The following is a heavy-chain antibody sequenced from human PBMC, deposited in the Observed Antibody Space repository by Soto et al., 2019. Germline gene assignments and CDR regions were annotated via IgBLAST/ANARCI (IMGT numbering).Heavy chain of an antibody. J-gene: IGHJ4*02. CDR1: GITFSNAW. CDR3: TGKANGY. CDR2: IKSKTDGGTT. D-gene: IGHD1-26*01. Sequence: EVQLLESGGGLVNPGGSLRLSCVASGITFSNAWMSWVRQAPGKGLEWVGRIKSKTDGGTTDYAAPVKGRFTISRDDSNNILYLQRNSLKTEDTAVYYCTGKANGYWGQGTLVTVSS. V-gene: IGHV3-15*01.